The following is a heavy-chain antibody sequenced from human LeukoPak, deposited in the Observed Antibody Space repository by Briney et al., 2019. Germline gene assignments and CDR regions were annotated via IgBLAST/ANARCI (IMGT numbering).Heavy chain of an antibody. D-gene: IGHD3-10*01. V-gene: IGHV4-39*07. Sequence: SETLSLTCTVSGGSISSSSYYWGWIHQPPGKGLEWIGSIYYSGSTYYNPSLKSRVTISVDTSKNQFSLKLSSVTAAGTAVYYCAREWGSGSSIDYWGQGTLVTVSS. CDR1: GGSISSSSYY. J-gene: IGHJ4*02. CDR2: IYYSGST. CDR3: AREWGSGSSIDY.